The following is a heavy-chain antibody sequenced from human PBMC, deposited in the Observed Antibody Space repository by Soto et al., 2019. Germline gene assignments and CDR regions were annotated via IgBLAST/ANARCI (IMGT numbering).Heavy chain of an antibody. J-gene: IGHJ4*02. CDR3: ARVGGVAARTFDY. CDR1: GGSISPFY. Sequence: PSETLSLTCTVSGGSISPFYWSWVRQPPGKGLEWIGYLYYSGNTNYNPSLKSRVTISVDASKNQVSLRLTSVTAADTAAYYCARVGGVAARTFDYGGQGTVVTVSS. CDR2: LYYSGNT. V-gene: IGHV4-59*01. D-gene: IGHD2-15*01.